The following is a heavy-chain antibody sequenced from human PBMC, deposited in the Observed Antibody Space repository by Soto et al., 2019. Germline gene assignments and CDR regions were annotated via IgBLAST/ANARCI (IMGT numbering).Heavy chain of an antibody. CDR3: ARDRDGNYDYYYYYGMDV. J-gene: IGHJ6*02. D-gene: IGHD1-7*01. CDR1: GFTFSSYA. Sequence: QVQLVESGGGVVQPGRSLRLSCAASGFTFSSYAMHWVRQAPGKGLEWVAVISYDGSNKYYADSVKGRFTISRDNSKNPLYLQMNSLRAEDTAVYYCARDRDGNYDYYYYYGMDVWGQGTTVTVSS. V-gene: IGHV3-30-3*01. CDR2: ISYDGSNK.